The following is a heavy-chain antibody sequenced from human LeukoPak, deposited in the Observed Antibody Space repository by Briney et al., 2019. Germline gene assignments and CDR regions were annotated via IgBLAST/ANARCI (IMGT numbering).Heavy chain of an antibody. CDR3: AKDLSHHCSSTSCYQRGGDY. D-gene: IGHD2-2*01. Sequence: PGGSLRLSCAASGFTFSSYGMHWVRQAPGKGLEWVAFIRYDGSNKYYADSVKGRFTISRDNSKNTLYLQMNSLRAEDTAVYYCAKDLSHHCSSTSCYQRGGDYWGQGTLVTVSS. J-gene: IGHJ4*02. V-gene: IGHV3-30*02. CDR1: GFTFSSYG. CDR2: IRYDGSNK.